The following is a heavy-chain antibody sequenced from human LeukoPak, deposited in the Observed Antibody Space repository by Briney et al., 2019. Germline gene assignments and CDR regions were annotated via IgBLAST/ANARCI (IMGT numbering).Heavy chain of an antibody. V-gene: IGHV3-23*01. D-gene: IGHD1-7*01. CDR1: GFTFSSYA. CDR2: ISGSGGSS. CDR3: AKEGADWDYAFDI. Sequence: PGGSLRLSCAASGFTFSSYAMTWVRQAPGKGLEWVSGISGSGGSSCYADSVKGRFIISRDNSKNTLYVQMNSLRAEDTAVYYCAKEGADWDYAFDIWGQGTMVTVSS. J-gene: IGHJ3*02.